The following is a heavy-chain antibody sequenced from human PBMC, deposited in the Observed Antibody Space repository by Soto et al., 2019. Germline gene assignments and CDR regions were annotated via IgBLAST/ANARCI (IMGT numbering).Heavy chain of an antibody. D-gene: IGHD2-15*01. V-gene: IGHV1-18*01. CDR3: ARSPRPRWYFDY. J-gene: IGHJ4*02. CDR2: ISAYNGNT. CDR1: GYTFTRYS. Sequence: ASVKVSCKASGYTFTRYSISWVRQAPGQGLEWMGWISAYNGNTNYAQKLQGRVTMTTDTSTSTAYMELRSLRSDDTAVYYCARSPRPRWYFDYWGQGTLVTVSS.